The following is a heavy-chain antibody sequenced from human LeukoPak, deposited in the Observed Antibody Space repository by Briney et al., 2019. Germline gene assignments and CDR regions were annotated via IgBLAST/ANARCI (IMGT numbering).Heavy chain of an antibody. V-gene: IGHV4-31*03. CDR3: ARENPSGYYNRPIDY. CDR2: IYYSGST. CDR1: GGSISSGGYY. D-gene: IGHD3-22*01. Sequence: SQTLSLTCTVSGGSISSGGYYWSWIRQHPGKGLEWIGYIYYSGSTYYNPSLKSRVTISVDTSKNQFSLKLSSVTAADTAIYYCARENPSGYYNRPIDYWGQGTLVTVSS. J-gene: IGHJ4*02.